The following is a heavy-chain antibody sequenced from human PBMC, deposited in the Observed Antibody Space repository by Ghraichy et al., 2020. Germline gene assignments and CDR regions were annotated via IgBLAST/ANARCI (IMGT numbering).Heavy chain of an antibody. CDR3: ARRSGSSAYFDY. D-gene: IGHD6-6*01. CDR1: GDSISSGGYY. V-gene: IGHV4-31*03. Sequence: SETLSLTCTVSGDSISSGGYYWSWIRQHPGKGLEWIGYIYYSGSTYYNPSLKSRVTISVDTSKNQFSLKLSSVTAADTAVYYCARRSGSSAYFDYWGQGTLVTVSS. J-gene: IGHJ4*02. CDR2: IYYSGST.